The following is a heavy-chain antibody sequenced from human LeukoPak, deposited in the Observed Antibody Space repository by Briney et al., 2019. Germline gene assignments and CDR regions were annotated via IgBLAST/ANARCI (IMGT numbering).Heavy chain of an antibody. D-gene: IGHD1-1*01. CDR2: IKPNSAGT. Sequence: ASVRVSCTAPGYTFSGSFMHWVRQAPGQGLEWMGWIKPNSAGTRYAQKFQGRVTMTRDTSISTAYMELSRLRSDDTAVYYCARSTTGTTMDLAFDIWGQGTMVTVSS. J-gene: IGHJ3*02. CDR3: ARSTTGTTMDLAFDI. CDR1: GYTFSGSF. V-gene: IGHV1-2*02.